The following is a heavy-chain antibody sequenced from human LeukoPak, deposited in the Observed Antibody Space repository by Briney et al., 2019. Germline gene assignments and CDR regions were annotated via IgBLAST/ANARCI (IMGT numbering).Heavy chain of an antibody. CDR1: GYTFTDYY. CDR2: INPNSGGT. Sequence: ASVKVSCKASGYTFTDYYMHWVRQAPGQGLEWMGRINPNSGGTNYAQKFQGRVTMTRDTSISTAYVELSRLRSDDTAVYYCARAYSSSLPTGLGWGQGTLVTVSS. CDR3: ARAYSSSLPTGLG. D-gene: IGHD6-13*01. J-gene: IGHJ4*02. V-gene: IGHV1-2*06.